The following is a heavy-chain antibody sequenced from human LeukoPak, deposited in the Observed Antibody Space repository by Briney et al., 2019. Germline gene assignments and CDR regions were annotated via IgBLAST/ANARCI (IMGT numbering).Heavy chain of an antibody. J-gene: IGHJ4*02. CDR1: GFTFSNYW. Sequence: GGSLRLSCAASGFTFSNYWMSWVRQAPGKGLEWVANIRQDGSEKYYVDSVKGRFTISRDNAKNSLYLQMNSLRAEDTAVYYCARDRSGRYFDYWGQGTLVTVSS. V-gene: IGHV3-7*01. CDR2: IRQDGSEK. D-gene: IGHD6-25*01. CDR3: ARDRSGRYFDY.